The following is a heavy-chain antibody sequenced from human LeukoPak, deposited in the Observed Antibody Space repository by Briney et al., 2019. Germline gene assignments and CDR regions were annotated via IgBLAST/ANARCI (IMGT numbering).Heavy chain of an antibody. D-gene: IGHD2-2*01. CDR1: GGSISSNY. Sequence: PSETLSLSCTVSGGSISSNYWSWIRQPAGKGLEWIGRIYSSRSTNYNPSLKSRVTMSVDTSKNQFSLKLNSVTAADTAVYYCAREDYLPIVVVPAANLDYYYYYMDVWGKGTTVTVSS. J-gene: IGHJ6*03. CDR3: AREDYLPIVVVPAANLDYYYYYMDV. V-gene: IGHV4-4*07. CDR2: IYSSRST.